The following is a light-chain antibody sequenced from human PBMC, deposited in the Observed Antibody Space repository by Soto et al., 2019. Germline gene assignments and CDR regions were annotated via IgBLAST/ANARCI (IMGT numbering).Light chain of an antibody. Sequence: QSVLTQPAFVSGSPGQSITISCTGTSRDVGGYNYVSWYQHHPGKAPKLMIYDVSNRPSGVSNRFSGSKSGNTASLTISGLQPEDEADYYCSSYTTSNTRQIVLGTGTKVTVL. CDR3: SSYTTSNTRQIV. V-gene: IGLV2-14*03. J-gene: IGLJ1*01. CDR1: SRDVGGYNY. CDR2: DVS.